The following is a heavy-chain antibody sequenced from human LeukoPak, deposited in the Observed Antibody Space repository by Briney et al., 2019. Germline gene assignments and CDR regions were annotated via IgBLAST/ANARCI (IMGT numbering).Heavy chain of an antibody. Sequence: SQTLSLTCAVSGGSISSGGYSWSWIRQPPGKGLEWIGYIYHSGSTYYNPSLKSRVTMSVDRSKNQFSLKLSSVTAADTAVYYCARGMVDNWLDPWGQGTLVTVSS. D-gene: IGHD2-8*01. CDR1: GGSISSGGYS. CDR2: IYHSGST. CDR3: ARGMVDNWLDP. V-gene: IGHV4-30-2*01. J-gene: IGHJ5*02.